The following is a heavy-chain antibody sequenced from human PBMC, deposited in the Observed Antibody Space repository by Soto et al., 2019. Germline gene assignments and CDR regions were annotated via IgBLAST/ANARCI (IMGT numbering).Heavy chain of an antibody. CDR3: ARRGASDEYTTVTSSWFDP. D-gene: IGHD4-17*01. J-gene: IGHJ5*02. CDR1: GYSFTSYW. V-gene: IGHV5-51*01. CDR2: IYPGDSDT. Sequence: TGESLKISCKGSGYSFTSYWIGWVRQMPGKGLEWMGIIYPGDSDTRYSPSFQGQVTISADKSISTAYLQWSSLKASDTAMYYCARRGASDEYTTVTSSWFDPWGQGTLVTVSS.